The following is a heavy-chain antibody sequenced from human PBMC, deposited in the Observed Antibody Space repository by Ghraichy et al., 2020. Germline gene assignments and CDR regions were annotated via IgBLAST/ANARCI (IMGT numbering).Heavy chain of an antibody. CDR1: GYTFTGYY. V-gene: IGHV1-2*02. Sequence: ASVKVSCKASGYTFTGYYMHWVRQAPGQGLEWMGWINPNSGGTNYAQKFQGRVTMTRDTSISTAYMELSRLRSDDTAVYYCARELRGIAAAIGYWGQGTLVTVSS. CDR2: INPNSGGT. D-gene: IGHD6-13*01. J-gene: IGHJ4*02. CDR3: ARELRGIAAAIGY.